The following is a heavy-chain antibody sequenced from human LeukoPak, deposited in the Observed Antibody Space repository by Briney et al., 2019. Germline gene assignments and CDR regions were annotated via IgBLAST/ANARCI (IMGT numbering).Heavy chain of an antibody. D-gene: IGHD3-22*01. CDR2: IYTGGTA. CDR3: ARDRGDSSGYYLDAFDI. V-gene: IGHV3-53*04. J-gene: IGHJ3*02. Sequence: GGSLRPSRAASGFTVSSNYMSWVRKAPGKGLEWVSVIYTGGTAYYADSVKGRFSISRHNSNNTLYLQMNSLRVEDTAVYYCARDRGDSSGYYLDAFDIWGQGTMVTVSS. CDR1: GFTVSSNY.